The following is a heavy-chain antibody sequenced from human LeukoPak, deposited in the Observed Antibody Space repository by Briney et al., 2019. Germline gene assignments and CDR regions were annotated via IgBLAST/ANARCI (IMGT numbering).Heavy chain of an antibody. CDR1: GFTFSSYG. Sequence: TGGSLGLSCAASGFTFSSYGMHWVRQAPGKGLEWVAVISYDGSNKYYADSVKGRFTISRDNSKNTLYLQMNSLRAEDTAVYYCANLGLRGPFDYWGQGTLVTVSS. D-gene: IGHD3-16*01. CDR2: ISYDGSNK. V-gene: IGHV3-30*18. J-gene: IGHJ4*02. CDR3: ANLGLRGPFDY.